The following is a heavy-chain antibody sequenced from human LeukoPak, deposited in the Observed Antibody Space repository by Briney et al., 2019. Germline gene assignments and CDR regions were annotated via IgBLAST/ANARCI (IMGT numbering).Heavy chain of an antibody. D-gene: IGHD4-17*01. CDR2: ISGSGDST. V-gene: IGHV3-23*01. Sequence: GGSLRLSCAASGFTFSSYAMSWVRQAPGKGLEWVSAISGSGDSTYYADSVKGRFTISRDNSKNTLYLQMNSLRAEDTAVYYCAKVGNGLYYFDYWGQGTLVTVSS. CDR1: GFTFSSYA. CDR3: AKVGNGLYYFDY. J-gene: IGHJ4*02.